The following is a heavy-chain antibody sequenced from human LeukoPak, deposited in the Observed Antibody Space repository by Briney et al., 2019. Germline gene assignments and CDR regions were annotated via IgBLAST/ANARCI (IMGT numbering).Heavy chain of an antibody. CDR1: GFSFSVFW. V-gene: IGHV3-74*01. CDR3: AKDFSVYYYDSRVLDY. J-gene: IGHJ4*02. Sequence: GGSLRLSCAASGFSFSVFWMHWVRQAPGKGPVWVSRIKTDGSITDYADSVKGRFTISRDNAKNTLYLQMNSLRAEDTAVYYCAKDFSVYYYDSRVLDYWGQGTLVTVSS. CDR2: IKTDGSIT. D-gene: IGHD3-22*01.